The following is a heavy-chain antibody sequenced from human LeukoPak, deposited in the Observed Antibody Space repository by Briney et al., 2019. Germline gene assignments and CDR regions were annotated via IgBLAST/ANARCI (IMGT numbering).Heavy chain of an antibody. D-gene: IGHD6-13*01. CDR3: ARDTIAAALYYFDY. CDR1: GFTFSSYA. CDR2: ISYDGSNK. J-gene: IGHJ4*02. V-gene: IGHV3-30-3*01. Sequence: GGSLSLSCAASGFTFSSYAMHWVRQAPGKGLEWVAVISYDGSNKYYADSVKGRFTISRDNSKNTLYLQMNSLRAEDTAVYYCARDTIAAALYYFDYWGRGTLVTVSS.